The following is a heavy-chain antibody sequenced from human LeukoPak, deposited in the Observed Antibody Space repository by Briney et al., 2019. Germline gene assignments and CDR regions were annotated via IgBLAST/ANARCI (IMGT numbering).Heavy chain of an antibody. Sequence: PGESLRLSCVASGFTFSKAWMSWVRQAPGKGLEWVSVIYSADSTYYADSVKGRFTISRDNSKNTLFLQMNSLRAEDTAVYYCATDCYWGQGTLVTVS. CDR1: GFTFSKAW. CDR2: IYSADST. J-gene: IGHJ4*02. V-gene: IGHV3-53*01. CDR3: ATDCY.